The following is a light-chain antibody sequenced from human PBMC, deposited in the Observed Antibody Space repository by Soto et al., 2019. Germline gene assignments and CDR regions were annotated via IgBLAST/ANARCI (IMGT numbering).Light chain of an antibody. CDR3: LQYKDWPST. CDR1: QSVTSN. J-gene: IGKJ5*01. V-gene: IGKV3-15*01. CDR2: GAS. Sequence: EIVMTQSPATLSVSPGERATLSRRASQSVTSNLAWYQQRPGQAPRLLIYGASTRATGIPATFSGSGSGTDFSLTISSLQSEDFAVYYCLQYKDWPSTFGQGTRLEIK.